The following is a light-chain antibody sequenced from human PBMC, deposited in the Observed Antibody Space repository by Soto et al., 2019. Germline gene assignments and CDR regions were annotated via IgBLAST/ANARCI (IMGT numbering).Light chain of an antibody. CDR3: QNYNSYSEE. V-gene: IGKV1D-16*01. Sequence: DIQMTQSPSSVSASVGYRVTITCRASHGISSWLAWYQQKPGKAPKLLIYAASRLQSGVPSRFSGSGSGTDFTLTISSLQPDDFATYYCQNYNSYSEEFGQGTKVDIK. J-gene: IGKJ1*01. CDR2: AAS. CDR1: HGISSW.